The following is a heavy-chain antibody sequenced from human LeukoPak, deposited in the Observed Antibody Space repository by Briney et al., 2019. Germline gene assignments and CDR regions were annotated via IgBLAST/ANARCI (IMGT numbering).Heavy chain of an antibody. D-gene: IGHD6-6*01. CDR3: ARVGGSSDFDY. V-gene: IGHV3-21*01. J-gene: IGHJ4*02. Sequence: GGSLRLSCAASGFTFSSYSMNWVRQAPGKGLEWVSSISSRSSYISYADSVKGRFTISRDNAKNSLYLQMNSQRAEDTAVYYCARVGGSSDFDYWGQGTLVTVSS. CDR1: GFTFSSYS. CDR2: ISSRSSYI.